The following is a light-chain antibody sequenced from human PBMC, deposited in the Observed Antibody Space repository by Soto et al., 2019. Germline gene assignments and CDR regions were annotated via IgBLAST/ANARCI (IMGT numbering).Light chain of an antibody. CDR2: GVS. V-gene: IGKV3-20*01. Sequence: TLPSSPGDRASLSCRPSQSVSSKLAWFQQKPGQAPSLLIYGVSTRATGVPVRFSGSGSGTEFTLTISRLEPEDFAVYYCQHFGGSLPVTFGQGTRLEI. J-gene: IGKJ5*01. CDR1: QSVSSK. CDR3: QHFGGSLPVT.